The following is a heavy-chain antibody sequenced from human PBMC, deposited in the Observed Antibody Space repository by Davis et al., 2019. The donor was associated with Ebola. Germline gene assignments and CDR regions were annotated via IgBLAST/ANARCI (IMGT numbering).Heavy chain of an antibody. J-gene: IGHJ4*02. CDR2: IKSKTDGGTT. Sequence: GESLKISCAASGFTFSNAWMSWVRQAPGKGLEWVGRIKSKTDGGTTDYAAPVKGRFTISRDDSKNTLYLQMNSLKTEDTAVYYCTVFGYCSSTSCYFDYWGQGTLVTVSS. D-gene: IGHD2-2*03. CDR1: GFTFSNAW. V-gene: IGHV3-15*01. CDR3: TVFGYCSSTSCYFDY.